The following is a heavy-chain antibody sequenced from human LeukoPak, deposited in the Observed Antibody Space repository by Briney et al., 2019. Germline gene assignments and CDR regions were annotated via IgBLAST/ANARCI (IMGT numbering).Heavy chain of an antibody. CDR3: ARARDGGSYFDY. Sequence: PGGSLRLSCAASGFTFSSYAMHWVRQAPGKGLEWVAVISYDGSNKYYADSVKGRFTISRDNSKSTLYLQMNSLRAEDTAVYYCARARDGGSYFDYWGQGTLVTVSS. D-gene: IGHD1-26*01. V-gene: IGHV3-30-3*01. CDR2: ISYDGSNK. CDR1: GFTFSSYA. J-gene: IGHJ4*02.